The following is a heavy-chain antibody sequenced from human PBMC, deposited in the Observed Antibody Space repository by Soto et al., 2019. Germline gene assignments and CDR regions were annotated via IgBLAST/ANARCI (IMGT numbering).Heavy chain of an antibody. V-gene: IGHV6-1*01. J-gene: IGHJ3*02. CDR3: ARLDTSSASNACDI. CDR1: GDSVSRLSAA. CDR2: TYYRSKRYN. D-gene: IGHD6-19*01. Sequence: QTLSLTCAISGDSVSRLSAAWNWIRQSPSRGLEWLGRTYYRSKRYNDYAVSVKSRITINPDTSKNHFSLQLNSVTPEDTAVYYCARLDTSSASNACDIWGQGTMVTV.